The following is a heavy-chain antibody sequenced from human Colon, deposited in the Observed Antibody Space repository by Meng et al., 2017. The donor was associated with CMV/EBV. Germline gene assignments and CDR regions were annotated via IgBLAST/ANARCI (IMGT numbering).Heavy chain of an antibody. V-gene: IGHV3-23*01. CDR2: ISGSDGAT. CDR3: APSQRAIVAAFDY. D-gene: IGHD6-13*01. J-gene: IGHJ4*02. CDR1: GFSLSNYG. Sequence: GESLKISCAASGFSLSNYGMTWVRQGPGKGLEYVSAISGSDGATYYANSVKGRFTISRDNSKNTLYLQMNSLGAEDTAVYYCAPSQRAIVAAFDYWGQGTLVTVSS.